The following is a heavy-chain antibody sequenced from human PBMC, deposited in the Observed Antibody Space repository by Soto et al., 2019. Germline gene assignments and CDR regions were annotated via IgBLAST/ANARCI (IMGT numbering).Heavy chain of an antibody. J-gene: IGHJ4*02. Sequence: GGSLRLSCAASGFTFSSYWMSWVRQAPGKGLEWVANIKQDGSEKYYVDSVKGRFTISRDNAKNSLYLQMNSLRAEDTAVYYCAILACDLVVVPAETLDYWGQGTLVTVSS. CDR2: IKQDGSEK. D-gene: IGHD2-2*01. V-gene: IGHV3-7*01. CDR1: GFTFSSYW. CDR3: AILACDLVVVPAETLDY.